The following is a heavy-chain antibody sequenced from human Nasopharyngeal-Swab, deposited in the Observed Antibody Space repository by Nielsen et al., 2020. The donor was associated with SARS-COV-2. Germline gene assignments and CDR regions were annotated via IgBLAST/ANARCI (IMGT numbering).Heavy chain of an antibody. CDR3: ARDPARETLYQLFPAAFDS. V-gene: IGHV3-21*06. J-gene: IGHJ4*02. D-gene: IGHD2-2*01. CDR2: ISSSSNYK. CDR1: GFTFTSYT. Sequence: GGSLRLSCAASGFTFTSYTMNWIRQAPGQGLEWVSSISSSSNYKYYAFSVRGRFTISRDNAKNSLYLQMNSLRAEDTAIYYCARDPARETLYQLFPAAFDSWGRGTPVTVSS.